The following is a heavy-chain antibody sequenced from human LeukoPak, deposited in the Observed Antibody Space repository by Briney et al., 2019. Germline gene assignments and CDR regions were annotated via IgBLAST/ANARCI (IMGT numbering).Heavy chain of an antibody. Sequence: GESLRLSCAASGFTFSSYAMSWVRQAPGKGLEWVSAISGSGGSTYYADSVKGRFTIFRDNSKNTLYLQMNSLRAEDTAVCYCATIAVADSYFDYWGQGTLVTVSS. V-gene: IGHV3-23*01. CDR1: GFTFSSYA. D-gene: IGHD6-19*01. J-gene: IGHJ4*02. CDR2: ISGSGGST. CDR3: ATIAVADSYFDY.